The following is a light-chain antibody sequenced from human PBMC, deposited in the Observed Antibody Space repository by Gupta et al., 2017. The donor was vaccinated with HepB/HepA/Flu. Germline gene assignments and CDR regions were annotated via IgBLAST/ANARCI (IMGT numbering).Light chain of an antibody. V-gene: IGKV3-11*01. Sequence: ESVLTQSPATLSLSPGERGTRSCKASQYVDIYLAWYQQIPGQPPRLLIYDTSNRVTGSPARFSGSGSGTDFTLTIASLEPEDFAIYYCQQRRSWPITFGQGTRVEIK. J-gene: IGKJ5*01. CDR1: QYVDIY. CDR2: DTS. CDR3: QQRRSWPIT.